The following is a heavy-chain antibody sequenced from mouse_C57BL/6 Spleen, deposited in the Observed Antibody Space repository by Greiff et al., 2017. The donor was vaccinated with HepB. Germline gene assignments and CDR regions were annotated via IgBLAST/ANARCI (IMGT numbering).Heavy chain of an antibody. V-gene: IGHV5-6*01. CDR1: GFTFSSYG. J-gene: IGHJ2*01. CDR3: ARDDGYSYFDY. CDR2: ISSGGSYT. Sequence: EVQLQQSGGDLVKPGGSLKLSCAASGFTFSSYGMSWVRQTPDKRLEWVATISSGGSYTYYPDSVKGRFTISRDNAKNTLYLQMSSLKSEDTAMYYCARDDGYSYFDYWGQGTTLTVSS. D-gene: IGHD2-3*01.